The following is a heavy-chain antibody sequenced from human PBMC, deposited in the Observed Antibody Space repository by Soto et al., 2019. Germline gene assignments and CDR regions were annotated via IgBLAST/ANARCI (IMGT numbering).Heavy chain of an antibody. Sequence: QVQLVQSGAEVKKPGSSVKVSCKASGGSLSNYGISWVRQAPGQGLEWMGAIIPVFGTPNYAQKFQDRVTITADESTTIVYMEVRGLTSEDTAMYYCARGDATKIVVTTYYGMDVWGQGTTATVSS. V-gene: IGHV1-69*12. CDR1: GGSLSNYG. CDR2: IIPVFGTP. D-gene: IGHD3-22*01. J-gene: IGHJ6*02. CDR3: ARGDATKIVVTTYYGMDV.